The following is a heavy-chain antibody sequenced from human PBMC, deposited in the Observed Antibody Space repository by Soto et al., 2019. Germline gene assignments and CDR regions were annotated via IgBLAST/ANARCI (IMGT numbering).Heavy chain of an antibody. CDR2: IYYSGTT. D-gene: IGHD2-2*01. V-gene: IGHV4-39*01. CDR3: ARIRRDVVVVASAKRRSYDYYYVMDV. Sequence: PSETLSLTCTVSGGSISSSSYYWGWIRQPPGKGLEWVGTIYYSGTTSYNPSLKSRVTISVDTSKNQFSLRLNSVTAADTALYYCARIRRDVVVVASAKRRSYDYYYVMDVWGQGTTVTVS. J-gene: IGHJ6*02. CDR1: GGSISSSSYY.